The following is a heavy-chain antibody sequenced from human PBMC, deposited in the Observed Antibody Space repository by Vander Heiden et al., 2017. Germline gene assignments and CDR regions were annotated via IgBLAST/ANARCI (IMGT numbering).Heavy chain of an antibody. CDR3: AKAGLYASGSYWFKRFDP. CDR2: IIPILGTA. V-gene: IGHV1-69*01. Sequence: QVHLVQSGAEVRKPGSPVTVSCKTSGGPFSNDHITWVRQAPGQGLEWMGGIIPILGTANYAQKFQGRVNIMADESTRTVYMELSSLKFEDTAVYYCAKAGLYASGSYWFKRFDPWGQGTLVTVSS. CDR1: GGPFSNDH. J-gene: IGHJ5*02. D-gene: IGHD3-10*01.